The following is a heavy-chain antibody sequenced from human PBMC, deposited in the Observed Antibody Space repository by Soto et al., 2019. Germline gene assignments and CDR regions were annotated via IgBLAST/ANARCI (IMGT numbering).Heavy chain of an antibody. V-gene: IGHV3-30*04. J-gene: IGHJ4*02. D-gene: IGHD1-26*01. CDR1: GFTFSSYA. Sequence: QVQLVESGGGVVQPGRSLRLSCAASGFTFSSYAMHWVRQAPGKGLEWVAVISYDGSNKYYADSVKGRFTISRDNSKNTLYLQMNSLRAEDTAVYYCAKDGLRWELRGPFDYWGQGTLVTVSS. CDR2: ISYDGSNK. CDR3: AKDGLRWELRGPFDY.